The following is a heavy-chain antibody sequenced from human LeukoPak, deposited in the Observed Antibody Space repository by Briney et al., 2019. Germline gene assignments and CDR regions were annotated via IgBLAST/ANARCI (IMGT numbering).Heavy chain of an antibody. V-gene: IGHV3-74*01. D-gene: IGHD2/OR15-2a*01. J-gene: IGHJ5*02. Sequence: PGGSLRLSCAASGFTFSTYWMHWVRQAPGKGLVWVSRINGDGSTTTYADSVKGRFTISRDNAQSTLYLQVNSLRVEDAAVYYCARVVLSGAYQIDLWGQGTLVTVS. CDR1: GFTFSTYW. CDR3: ARVVLSGAYQIDL. CDR2: INGDGSTT.